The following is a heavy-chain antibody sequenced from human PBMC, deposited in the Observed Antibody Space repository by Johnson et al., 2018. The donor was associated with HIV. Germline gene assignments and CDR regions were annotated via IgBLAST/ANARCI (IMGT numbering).Heavy chain of an antibody. V-gene: IGHV3-30*02. J-gene: IGHJ3*02. CDR2: IRYDGSNK. CDR3: AKDRTAMVLFDI. CDR1: GFTFSSYG. Sequence: QVQLVESGGGVVQPGRSLRLSCAASGFTFSSYGMHWVRQAPGKGLEWVAFIRYDGSNKYYADSVKGRFTISRDNSKNTLYLQMNRLRAEDTALYYCAKDRTAMVLFDIWGQGTMVTVSS. D-gene: IGHD5-18*01.